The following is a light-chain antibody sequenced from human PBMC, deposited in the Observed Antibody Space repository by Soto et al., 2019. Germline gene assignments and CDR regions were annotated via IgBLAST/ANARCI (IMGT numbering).Light chain of an antibody. V-gene: IGLV2-8*01. CDR2: NVN. CDR1: SRDIGGYDF. Sequence: QSVLTQPPSASGSTGQAVTISCTGTSRDIGGYDFVSWYQARPGEAPQLIIYNVNGRPSGVPRRFSGSKSGNTASLTVSGLQAVDEADYYCSSYSDTNIWVFGNGTKGTVL. J-gene: IGLJ1*01. CDR3: SSYSDTNIWV.